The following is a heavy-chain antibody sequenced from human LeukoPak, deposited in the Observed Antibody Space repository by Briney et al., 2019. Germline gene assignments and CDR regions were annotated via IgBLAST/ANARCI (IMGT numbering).Heavy chain of an antibody. CDR3: ARDQGYSSSSKNDY. J-gene: IGHJ4*02. V-gene: IGHV3-11*01. CDR1: GFTFSDYY. CDR2: ISSSGSTI. D-gene: IGHD6-6*01. Sequence: GGSLRLSCAASGFTFSDYYMSWIRQAPGKGLEWVSYISSSGSTIYYADSVKGRFTISRDNAKNSLYLQMNSPRAEDTAVYYCARDQGYSSSSKNDYWGQGTLVTVSS.